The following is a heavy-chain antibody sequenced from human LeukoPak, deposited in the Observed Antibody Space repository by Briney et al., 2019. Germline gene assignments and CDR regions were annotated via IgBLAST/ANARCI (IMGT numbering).Heavy chain of an antibody. Sequence: GGSLRLSCAASGFTFSSYSMNWVRQAPGKGLEWVSSISSSSSYIYYADSVKGRFTISRDNAKNSLYLQMNSLRAEDTAVYYCAKPREQQLVYFDYWGQGTLVTVSS. CDR1: GFTFSSYS. J-gene: IGHJ4*02. CDR2: ISSSSSYI. V-gene: IGHV3-21*04. D-gene: IGHD6-13*01. CDR3: AKPREQQLVYFDY.